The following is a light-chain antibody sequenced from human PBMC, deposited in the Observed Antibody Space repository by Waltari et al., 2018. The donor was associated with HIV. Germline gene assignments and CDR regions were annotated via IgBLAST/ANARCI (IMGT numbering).Light chain of an antibody. Sequence: SVLTQPPSVSGSPGQRVTVSSTGNTSNFATGYVVLWYQQLPGKAPKLLISDNTNRPSGVPDRFSGSKSGTSAALAITGLRAEDEADYYCQSYPASLTVSLIFGGGTRLTVL. CDR3: QSYPASLTVSLI. CDR2: DNT. V-gene: IGLV1-40*01. J-gene: IGLJ2*01. CDR1: TSNFATGYV.